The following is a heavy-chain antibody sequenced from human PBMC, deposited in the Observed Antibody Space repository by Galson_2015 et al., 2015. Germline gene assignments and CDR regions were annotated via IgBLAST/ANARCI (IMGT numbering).Heavy chain of an antibody. Sequence: SLRLSCAASGFIFSSYDMHWVRQAAGKGLEWVSGIATGGDTFYADSAKGRFTNSRENAENSVYLQMNSLRAGDTAVYYCARGGVIGFDYWGQGTLVTVSS. CDR3: ARGGVIGFDY. CDR2: IATGGDT. CDR1: GFIFSSYD. J-gene: IGHJ4*02. D-gene: IGHD2-21*01. V-gene: IGHV3-13*01.